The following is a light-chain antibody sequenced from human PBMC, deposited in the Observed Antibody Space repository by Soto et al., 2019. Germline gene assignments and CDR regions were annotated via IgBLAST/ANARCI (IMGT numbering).Light chain of an antibody. J-gene: IGKJ4*01. CDR3: QQSYGTPLT. CDR2: DAS. V-gene: IGKV1-39*01. Sequence: DIRTTQSPSSLSASVGDRVTITCRASQNIKTYLNWYQHKLGEAPKLLIYDASNLQGGVPSRFSGSGSGTDFTLTISSLQPEDFATYYCQQSYGTPLTFGGGTKVEIK. CDR1: QNIKTY.